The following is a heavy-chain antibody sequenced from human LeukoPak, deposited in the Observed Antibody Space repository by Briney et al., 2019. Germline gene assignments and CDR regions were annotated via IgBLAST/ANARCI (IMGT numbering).Heavy chain of an antibody. V-gene: IGHV3-33*01. CDR3: ARDGAAAGTGNAFDI. J-gene: IGHJ3*02. CDR2: IWYDGSNK. CDR1: GFTFSSYG. D-gene: IGHD6-13*01. Sequence: PGGSLRLSCAASGFTFSSYGMHWVRQAPGKGLEWVAVIWYDGSNKYYADSVKGRFTISRDNSKNTLYLQMNSLRAEDTAVYYCARDGAAAGTGNAFDIWGQGTMVTVSP.